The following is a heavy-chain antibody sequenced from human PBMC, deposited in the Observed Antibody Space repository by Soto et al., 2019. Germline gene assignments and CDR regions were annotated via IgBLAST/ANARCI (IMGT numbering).Heavy chain of an antibody. D-gene: IGHD2-15*01. V-gene: IGHV3-23*01. Sequence: PGGSLRLSCAASGFTFSSYAMSWVRQAPGKGLEWVSAISGSGGSTYYADSVKGRFTISRDNSKNTLYLQMNSLRAEDTAVYYCAKDKEYRWFLKIFDYWGQGTLVTVSS. CDR3: AKDKEYRWFLKIFDY. CDR1: GFTFSSYA. J-gene: IGHJ4*02. CDR2: ISGSGGST.